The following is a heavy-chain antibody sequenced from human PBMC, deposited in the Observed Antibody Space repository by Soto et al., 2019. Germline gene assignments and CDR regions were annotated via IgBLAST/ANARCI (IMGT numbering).Heavy chain of an antibody. V-gene: IGHV4-59*01. CDR2: IYYSGST. CDR3: ARVPDCSSTSCYEGAGEYWFDP. Sequence: SSETLSLTCTVSGGSISSYYWSWIRQPPGKGLEWIGYIYYSGSTNYNPSLKSRVTISVDTSKNQFSLKLSSVTAADTAVYYCARVPDCSSTSCYEGAGEYWFDPWGQGTMVTVYS. J-gene: IGHJ5*02. CDR1: GGSISSYY. D-gene: IGHD2-2*01.